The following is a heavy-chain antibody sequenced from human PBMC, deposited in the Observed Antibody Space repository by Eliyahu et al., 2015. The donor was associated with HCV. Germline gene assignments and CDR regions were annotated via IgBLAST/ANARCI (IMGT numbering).Heavy chain of an antibody. V-gene: IGHV3-23*01. Sequence: EVQVLETGGGVVQPGGSQRLSCAASGFSFSTFSMSWVRQAPGKGLGWVSGISGDSKTLYYADSVRGRFTISRDNSKNTLFLQLNSLRVEDTARYYCARGLVFMDSWGQGALVTVSS. J-gene: IGHJ4*02. D-gene: IGHD3/OR15-3a*01. CDR2: ISGDSKTL. CDR1: GFSFSTFS. CDR3: ARGLVFMDS.